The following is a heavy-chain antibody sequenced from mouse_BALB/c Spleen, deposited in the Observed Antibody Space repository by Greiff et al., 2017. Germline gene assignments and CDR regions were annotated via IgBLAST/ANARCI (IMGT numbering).Heavy chain of an antibody. J-gene: IGHJ3*01. CDR1: GYTFTSYW. V-gene: IGHV1-69*02. D-gene: IGHD2-4*01. CDR2: IYPSDSYT. CDR3: TRWDDYDAWFAY. Sequence: QDQLQQPGAELVRPGASVKLSCKASGYTFTSYWINWVKQRPGQGLEWIGNIYPSDSYTNYNQKFKDKATLTVDKSSSTAYMQLSSPTSEDSAVYYCTRWDDYDAWFAYWGQGTLVTVSA.